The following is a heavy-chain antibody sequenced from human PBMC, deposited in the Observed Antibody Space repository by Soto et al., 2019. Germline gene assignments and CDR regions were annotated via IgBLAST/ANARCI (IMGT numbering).Heavy chain of an antibody. CDR3: AKDLMGAGTSNN. V-gene: IGHV3-23*01. Sequence: PGGSLRLSCAASGFTFSNYAMSWVRQAPGKGLEWISTISGSGGSTYYADSVKGRFTISRDNSKNTVFVQMNSLRVEDTALYYCAKDLMGAGTSNNWGQGTLVTVSS. D-gene: IGHD6-13*01. CDR2: ISGSGGST. CDR1: GFTFSNYA. J-gene: IGHJ4*02.